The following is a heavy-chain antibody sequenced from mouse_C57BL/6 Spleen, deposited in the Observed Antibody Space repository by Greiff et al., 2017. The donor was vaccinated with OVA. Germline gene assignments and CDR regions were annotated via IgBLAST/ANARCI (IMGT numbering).Heavy chain of an antibody. J-gene: IGHJ2*01. CDR2: IDPSDSYT. D-gene: IGHD3-2*02. V-gene: IGHV1-69*01. Sequence: VQLQQSGAELVMPGASVKLSCKASGYTFTSYWMHWVKQRPGQGLEWIGEIDPSDSYTNYNQKFKGKSTLTVDKSSSTAYMQLSSLTSEDSAVYYCARRALDSSGCLDYWGQGTTLTVSS. CDR1: GYTFTSYW. CDR3: ARRALDSSGCLDY.